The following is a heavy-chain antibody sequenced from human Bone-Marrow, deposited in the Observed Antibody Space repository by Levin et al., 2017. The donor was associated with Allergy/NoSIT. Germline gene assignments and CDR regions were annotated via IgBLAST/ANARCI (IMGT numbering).Heavy chain of an antibody. CDR2: VSGTGDTT. Sequence: RAGGSLRLSCAASGFTFSSFAMSWVRQAPGKGLEWVSGVSGTGDTTYYADSVKGRFTISRDNSKNTLSLQMHSLRGEDTAFYYCAQDYTKSGISGGLTYWGQGTLVAVSS. CDR3: AQDYTKSGISGGLTY. J-gene: IGHJ4*02. V-gene: IGHV3-23*01. CDR1: GFTFSSFA. D-gene: IGHD2/OR15-2a*01.